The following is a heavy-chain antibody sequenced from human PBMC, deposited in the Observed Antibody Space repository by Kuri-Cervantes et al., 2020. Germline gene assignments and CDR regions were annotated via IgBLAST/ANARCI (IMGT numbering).Heavy chain of an antibody. D-gene: IGHD3-3*01. CDR2: ISSSGSTI. CDR1: GFTFSSYA. Sequence: GESLKISCAASGFTFSSYAMHWVRQAPGKGLEWVSYISSSGSTIYYADSVKGRFTISRDNAKNSLYLQMNSLRAEDTAVYYCARDRTNDYDFWSGYRGGAFDIWGQGAMVTVSS. CDR3: ARDRTNDYDFWSGYRGGAFDI. J-gene: IGHJ3*02. V-gene: IGHV3-48*03.